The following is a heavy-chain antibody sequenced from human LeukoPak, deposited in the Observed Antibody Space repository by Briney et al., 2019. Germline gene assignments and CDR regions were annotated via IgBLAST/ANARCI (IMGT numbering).Heavy chain of an antibody. CDR3: ARDPNTSGPSDY. V-gene: IGHV3-30*14. D-gene: IGHD3-22*01. CDR2: ISYDGVNI. CDR1: GFTFSSYA. Sequence: PGRSLRLSCAASGFTFSSYAMHWVRQAPGKGLEWVAVISYDGVNIHYADSVKGRFTISRDNSNNTLYLQMNSLKAEDTAVYYCARDPNTSGPSDYWGQGTLVTVSS. J-gene: IGHJ4*02.